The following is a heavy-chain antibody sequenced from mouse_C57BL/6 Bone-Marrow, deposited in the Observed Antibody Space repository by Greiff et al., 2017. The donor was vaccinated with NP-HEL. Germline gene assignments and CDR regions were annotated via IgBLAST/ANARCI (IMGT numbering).Heavy chain of an antibody. Sequence: EVQRVESGGGLVQPGGSMKLSCAASGFTFSDAWMDWVRQSPEKGLEWVAEIRNKANNHATYYAESVKGRFTISSDYSKSSFYLQMNSSRAEDTGIYYCTTMITHYYAMDYWGQGTSVTVSS. D-gene: IGHD2-4*01. CDR3: TTMITHYYAMDY. CDR1: GFTFSDAW. J-gene: IGHJ4*01. V-gene: IGHV6-6*01. CDR2: IRNKANNHAT.